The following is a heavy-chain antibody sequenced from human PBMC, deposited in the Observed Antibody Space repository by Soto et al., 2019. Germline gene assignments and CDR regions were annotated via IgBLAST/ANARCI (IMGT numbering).Heavy chain of an antibody. D-gene: IGHD3-10*01. Sequence: QVQLQESGPGLVKPSGTLSRSCALSGASIITDNWWSWVRQPPGKEMEWIGEIYHSGNTNFNPSVKSRVTISVDTSKNQFSLTVSSVTVADTAIYYCARASASSKLRGVVINWGQATLVTVSS. J-gene: IGHJ4*02. CDR2: IYHSGNT. V-gene: IGHV4-4*02. CDR3: ARASASSKLRGVVIN. CDR1: GASIITDNW.